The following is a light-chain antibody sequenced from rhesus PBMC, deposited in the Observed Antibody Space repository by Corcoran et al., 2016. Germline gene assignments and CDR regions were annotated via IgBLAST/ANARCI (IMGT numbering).Light chain of an antibody. Sequence: DIQMMQSPSSLSASVGDRVTITCRASQGINHYLSWYQHKPGKAPKPLIYYASRLETGVPSRFSGSGSGTDYTRTISSLQPEDVATYYCQQYSNSPPTFGGGTKVEIK. CDR3: QQYSNSPPT. CDR2: YAS. J-gene: IGKJ4*01. CDR1: QGINHY. V-gene: IGKV1-66*01.